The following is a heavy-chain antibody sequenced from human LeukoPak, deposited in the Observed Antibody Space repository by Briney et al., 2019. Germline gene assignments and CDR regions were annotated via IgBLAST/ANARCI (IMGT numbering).Heavy chain of an antibody. J-gene: IGHJ4*02. CDR2: INYDGSST. CDR1: GFTFSSYW. Sequence: PGGSLRLSCAASGFTFSSYWMHWVRQTPGKGLVWVSYINYDGSSTTYADSVKGRFTISRDNAKNTLYLQMNSLRAEDTAVYYCAREGSGIDWGQGTLVTVSS. CDR3: AREGSGID. D-gene: IGHD3-10*01. V-gene: IGHV3-74*01.